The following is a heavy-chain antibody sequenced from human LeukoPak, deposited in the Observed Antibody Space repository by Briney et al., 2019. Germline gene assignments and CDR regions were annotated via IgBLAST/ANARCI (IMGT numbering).Heavy chain of an antibody. CDR3: ARDPYSGGYGAYYYYYMDV. Sequence: GGSLRLSCAASGFTFSSYGMSWVRQAPGKGLEWVSAISGSGGSTYYADSVKGRFTISRDNAENSLYLQMNSLRDEDTAVYYCARDPYSGGYGAYYYYYMDVWGKGTTVTVSS. V-gene: IGHV3-23*01. CDR1: GFTFSSYG. D-gene: IGHD6-19*01. J-gene: IGHJ6*03. CDR2: ISGSGGST.